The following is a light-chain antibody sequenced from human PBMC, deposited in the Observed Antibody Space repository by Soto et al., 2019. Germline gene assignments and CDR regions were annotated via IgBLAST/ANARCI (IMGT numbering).Light chain of an antibody. J-gene: IGKJ1*01. V-gene: IGKV1-5*01. CDR3: LQYNSYPWT. CDR1: QSISRG. CDR2: DAS. Sequence: DIQMTQSPSTLSASVGDRVTITCRASQSISRGLAWYQQKPGKAPKLLIYDASSLESGVPSRFSGSGSGTEFTLTISSLQPDDFATYYCLQYNSYPWTFGQGTKVEIK.